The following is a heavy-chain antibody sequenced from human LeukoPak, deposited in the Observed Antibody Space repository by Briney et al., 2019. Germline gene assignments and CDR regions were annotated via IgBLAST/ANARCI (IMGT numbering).Heavy chain of an antibody. CDR1: GGSFSGYY. J-gene: IGHJ4*02. D-gene: IGHD1-26*01. Sequence: SETLSLTCAVYGGSFSGYYWSWIRQPLGKGLEWIGEINHSGSTNYNPSLKSRVTISVDTSKNQFSLKLSSVTAADTAVYYCAVGLPHFDYWGQGTLVTVSS. CDR3: AVGLPHFDY. CDR2: INHSGST. V-gene: IGHV4-34*01.